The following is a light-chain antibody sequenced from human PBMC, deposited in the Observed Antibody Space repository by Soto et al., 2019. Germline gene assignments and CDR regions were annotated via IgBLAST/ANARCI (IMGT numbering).Light chain of an antibody. CDR1: SSDVGGYNY. Sequence: QSALAQPASVSGSPGQSITISCTGTSSDVGGYNYVSWYQQHPGKAPKLMIYEVSNRPSGVSNRFSGSKSGNTASLTISGLQAEDEADYYCSSYTTGSTLFGNGTKVTV. CDR2: EVS. J-gene: IGLJ1*01. V-gene: IGLV2-14*01. CDR3: SSYTTGSTL.